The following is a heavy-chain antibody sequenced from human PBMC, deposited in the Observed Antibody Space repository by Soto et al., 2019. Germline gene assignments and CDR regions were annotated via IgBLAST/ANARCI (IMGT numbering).Heavy chain of an antibody. Sequence: GGSLRLSCSASGFTFDDCAMHWVRQAPGKGPEWVSGISWDSATVGYAESVKGRSTITRDDAKNSLYLQMDSLRREDTALYYCVQGRYPTMATPLDHWGQGTLVTVSS. CDR3: VQGRYPTMATPLDH. CDR1: GFTFDDCA. J-gene: IGHJ5*02. V-gene: IGHV3-9*01. D-gene: IGHD3-9*01. CDR2: ISWDSATV.